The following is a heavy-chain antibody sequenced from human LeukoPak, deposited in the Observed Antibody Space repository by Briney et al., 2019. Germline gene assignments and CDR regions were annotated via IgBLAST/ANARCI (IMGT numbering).Heavy chain of an antibody. CDR2: ISGDGGST. V-gene: IGHV3-43*02. J-gene: IGHJ4*02. D-gene: IGHD5-24*01. CDR1: GFPLDDYA. CDR3: AKDIGGDGYKGY. Sequence: GGSLRLPCAASGFPLDDYAMHWARHAPGKGLEWVSLISGDGGSTYYADSVKGRFTISRDNSKNSLYLQMNSLRTEDTALYYCAKDIGGDGYKGYWGQGTLVTVSS.